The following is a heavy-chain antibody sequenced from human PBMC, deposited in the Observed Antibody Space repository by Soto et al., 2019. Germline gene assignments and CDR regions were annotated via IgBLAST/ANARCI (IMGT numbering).Heavy chain of an antibody. CDR1: GYTFTSYD. J-gene: IGHJ3*02. CDR2: MNPNSGNT. Sequence: ASVKVSCKASGYTFTSYDINWVRQATGQGLEWMGWMNPNSGNTGYAQKFQGRVTMTRNTSISTAYMELSSLRSEDTAVYYCAREGYLKSYSSGWYRAFDIWGQGTMVTVSS. D-gene: IGHD6-19*01. CDR3: AREGYLKSYSSGWYRAFDI. V-gene: IGHV1-8*01.